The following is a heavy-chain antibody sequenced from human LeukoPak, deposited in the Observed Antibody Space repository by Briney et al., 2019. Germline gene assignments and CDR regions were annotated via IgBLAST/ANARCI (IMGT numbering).Heavy chain of an antibody. D-gene: IGHD3-9*01. CDR3: TREATGYSWFDP. J-gene: IGHJ5*02. Sequence: ASVKVSCKASGYTFTSYGISWVRQAPGQGLEWMGWISGYNGNTNYAQKFQGRVTMTTDTSTNTAYMELRSLRSDDTAVYYCTREATGYSWFDPWGQGTLVTVSS. CDR2: ISGYNGNT. CDR1: GYTFTSYG. V-gene: IGHV1-18*01.